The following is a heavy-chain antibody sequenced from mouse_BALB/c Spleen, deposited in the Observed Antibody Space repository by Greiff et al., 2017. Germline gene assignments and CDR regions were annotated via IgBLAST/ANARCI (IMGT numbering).Heavy chain of an antibody. CDR2: INPGSGGT. D-gene: IGHD3-2*01. CDR1: GYAFTNYL. CDR3: ARDSSGPDY. V-gene: IGHV1-54*01. J-gene: IGHJ2*01. Sequence: VQLQESGAELVRPGTSVKVSCKASGYAFTNYLIEWVKQRPGQGLEWIGVINPGSGGTNYNEKFKGKATLTADKSSSTAYMQLSSLTSDDSAVYFCARDSSGPDYWGQGTTLTVSS.